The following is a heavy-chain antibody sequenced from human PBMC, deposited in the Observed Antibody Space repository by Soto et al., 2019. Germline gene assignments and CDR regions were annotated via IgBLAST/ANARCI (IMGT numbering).Heavy chain of an antibody. CDR2: ISSSGGTT. Sequence: EVQLLESGGGLVQPGGSLRLSCAGSGFTFSSYAMTWVRQAPGKGLEWVSGISSSGGTTYYADSVKGRFTVSRDNPTNALYLHMSGPRSEDTAVYYCANPLGGNTAAKWYFDLWGRGTLVTVSS. CDR3: ANPLGGNTAAKWYFDL. D-gene: IGHD1-26*01. J-gene: IGHJ2*01. CDR1: GFTFSSYA. V-gene: IGHV3-23*01.